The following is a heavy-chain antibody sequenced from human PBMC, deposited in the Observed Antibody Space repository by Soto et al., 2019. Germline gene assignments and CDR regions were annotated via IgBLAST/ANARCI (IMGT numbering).Heavy chain of an antibody. J-gene: IGHJ6*02. CDR2: IYYSGST. V-gene: IGHV4-59*08. CDR1: GGSISSYY. Sequence: SETLSLTCTVSGGSISSYYWSWIRQPPGKGLEWIGYIYYSGSTNYNPSLKSRVTISVDTSKNQFSLKLSSVTAADTAVYYCARGSTIFGVVSYGMDVWGQGTTVTVSS. D-gene: IGHD3-3*01. CDR3: ARGSTIFGVVSYGMDV.